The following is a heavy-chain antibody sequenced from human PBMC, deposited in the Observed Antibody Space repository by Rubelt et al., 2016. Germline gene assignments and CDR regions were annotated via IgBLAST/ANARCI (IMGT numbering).Heavy chain of an antibody. V-gene: IGHV1-2*06. Sequence: QVQLVQSGPEVKKPGASVKVSCKASGYTFTNYGISWVRQAPGQGLEWMARIHPNSGDTNIAQRFRGRVTMTRDTSISTAYMELSSLRPDDTAVYFCARGPDYGDSGWFDTWGQGTLVTVSS. D-gene: IGHD4-17*01. CDR3: ARGPDYGDSGWFDT. J-gene: IGHJ5*02. CDR2: IHPNSGDT. CDR1: GYTFTNYG.